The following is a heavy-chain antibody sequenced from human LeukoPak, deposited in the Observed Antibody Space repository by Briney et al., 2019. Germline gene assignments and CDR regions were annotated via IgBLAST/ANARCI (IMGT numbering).Heavy chain of an antibody. V-gene: IGHV4-59*08. Sequence: SETLSLTCNVSGDSLTSHFWSWIRQTPGKGLEWIGYVFHSGTTNYSPSLKSRDTISLDTSKKEFYLRLASMTAADIGVYYCARRMVTVTDAFDIWGRGTKVSVSS. CDR1: GDSLTSHF. CDR3: ARRMVTVTDAFDI. D-gene: IGHD2-21*02. J-gene: IGHJ3*02. CDR2: VFHSGTT.